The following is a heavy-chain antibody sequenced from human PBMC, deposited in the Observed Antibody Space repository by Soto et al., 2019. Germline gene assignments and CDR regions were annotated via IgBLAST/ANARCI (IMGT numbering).Heavy chain of an antibody. CDR2: ISTDNGST. V-gene: IGHV1-18*01. D-gene: IGHD3-9*01. CDR1: GYTFSNFG. CDR3: TRDAKYYDIMTGYFVNDY. J-gene: IGHJ4*02. Sequence: QVQLVQSGGEVKKPGASVKVSCKASGYTFSNFGISWVRQAPGQGLEWMGWISTDNGSTKYAQNLQGRVTMTTDTXTXTXNMELRSLRSDDTAVYYCTRDAKYYDIMTGYFVNDYWGQGTLVTVSS.